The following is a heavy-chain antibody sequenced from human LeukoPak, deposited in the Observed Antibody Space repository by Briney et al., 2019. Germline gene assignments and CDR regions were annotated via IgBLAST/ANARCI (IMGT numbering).Heavy chain of an antibody. D-gene: IGHD6-19*01. CDR3: ARGYSSGWYVDY. CDR2: INPNSGGT. Sequence: ASVKVSCKASGYTFTGYYMHWVRQAPGQGLEWMGWINPNSGGTNYAQKFQGRVTMTRDASISTAYMELSRLRSDDTAVYYCARGYSSGWYVDYWGQGTLVTVSS. CDR1: GYTFTGYY. V-gene: IGHV1-2*02. J-gene: IGHJ4*02.